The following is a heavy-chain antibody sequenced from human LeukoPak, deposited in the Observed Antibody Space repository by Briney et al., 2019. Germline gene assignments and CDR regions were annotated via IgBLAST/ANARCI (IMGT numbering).Heavy chain of an antibody. CDR2: IIPIFGTA. CDR3: AREAVVTGNGAFDI. CDR1: GGTFSSYA. J-gene: IGHJ3*02. Sequence: SVKVSCKASGGTFSSYAISWVRQAPGQGLEWMGGIIPIFGTANYAQKFQGRVTITTDESTSTAYMELSSLRSEDTAVYYCAREAVVTGNGAFDIWGQGTMVTVSS. D-gene: IGHD2-21*02. V-gene: IGHV1-69*05.